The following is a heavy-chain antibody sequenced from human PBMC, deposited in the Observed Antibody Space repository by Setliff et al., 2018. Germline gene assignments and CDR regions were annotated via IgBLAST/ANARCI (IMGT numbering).Heavy chain of an antibody. J-gene: IGHJ3*02. CDR1: EFTFSSYS. Sequence: GASVKVSCAASEFTFSSYSMNWVRQAPGKGLEWVSYISSASRTIHYADAVKGRFTISRDNAMNSLYLQMNSLRAEDTAVYYCARQRYYDTSGKAFDIWGQGTMVTVSS. V-gene: IGHV3-48*01. D-gene: IGHD3-22*01. CDR2: ISSASRTI. CDR3: ARQRYYDTSGKAFDI.